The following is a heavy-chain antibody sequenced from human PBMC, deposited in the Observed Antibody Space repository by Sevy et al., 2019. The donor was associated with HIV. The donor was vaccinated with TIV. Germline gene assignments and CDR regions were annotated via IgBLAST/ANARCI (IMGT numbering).Heavy chain of an antibody. J-gene: IGHJ6*04. D-gene: IGHD3-10*01. CDR2: IYTSGST. Sequence: SETLSLTCTVSGGSISSGNYYWTWIRQPAGKGLEWIGRIYTSGSTNYNPSLKSRVTISVVTSKNHFSLKLSSVTAADTAVYYCARESPYGSGSLFDVWGKGTTVTVSS. V-gene: IGHV4-61*02. CDR1: GGSISSGNYY. CDR3: ARESPYGSGSLFDV.